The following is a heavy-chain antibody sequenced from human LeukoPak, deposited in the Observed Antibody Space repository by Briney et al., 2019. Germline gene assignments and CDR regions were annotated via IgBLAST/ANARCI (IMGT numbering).Heavy chain of an antibody. CDR2: ISQDGSEE. CDR1: GFTFTRYW. J-gene: IGHJ4*02. CDR3: SNGIYSSSY. V-gene: IGHV3-7*01. Sequence: GGSLRLSCAASGFTFTRYWMAWVRQAPGKGLEWISNISQDGSEEYYVDSVRGRFTTSRDNAKNSLYLQMNSLRAEDTAVYYCSNGIYSSSYWGQGTLVTVSS. D-gene: IGHD6-6*01.